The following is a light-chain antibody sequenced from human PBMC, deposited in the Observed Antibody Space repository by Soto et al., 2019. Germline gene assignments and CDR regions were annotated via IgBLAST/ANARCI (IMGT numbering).Light chain of an antibody. CDR3: QQYDNSPIT. CDR1: QSVSSSY. V-gene: IGKV3-20*01. Sequence: EIVMTQSPATPSVSPGERATPSCRASQSVSSSYVAWYQQKPGQAPRLLIYGASSRATGIPDRFSGTGSETDFTLTISRLEPEDFAVYYCQQYDNSPITFGQGT. J-gene: IGKJ5*01. CDR2: GAS.